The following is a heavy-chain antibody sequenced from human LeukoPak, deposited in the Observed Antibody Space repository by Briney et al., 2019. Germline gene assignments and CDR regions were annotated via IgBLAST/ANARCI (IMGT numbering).Heavy chain of an antibody. J-gene: IGHJ4*02. CDR2: IYPGDSDT. V-gene: IGHV5-51*01. D-gene: IGHD6-19*01. CDR3: ATCIAVAGTAFDY. CDR1: GHSFTSYW. Sequence: GESLKISCKGSGHSFTSYWIGWVRQMPGKGLEWMGIIYPGDSDTRYSPSFQGQVTISADKSISTAYLQWSSLKASDTAMYYCATCIAVAGTAFDYWGQGTLVTVSS.